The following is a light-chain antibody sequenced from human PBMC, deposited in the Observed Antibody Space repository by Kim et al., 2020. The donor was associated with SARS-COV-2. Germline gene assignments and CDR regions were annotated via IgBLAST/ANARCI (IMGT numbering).Light chain of an antibody. CDR3: HQYMNYPYA. CDR2: KAS. V-gene: IGKV1-5*03. J-gene: IGKJ2*01. CDR1: RNVRDW. Sequence: DIQMTQSPSTLSASVGDGVTITCRASRNVRDWLAWYQQKPGKAPKLLIYKASYLESGVSSRFSGSGSGTEFTLTISSLQPDDSATYHCHQYMNYPYAFGQGTKVEIK.